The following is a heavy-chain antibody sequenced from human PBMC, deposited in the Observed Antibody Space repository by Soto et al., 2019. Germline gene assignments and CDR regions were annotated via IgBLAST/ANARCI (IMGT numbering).Heavy chain of an antibody. J-gene: IGHJ4*02. CDR2: IIPSIGII. V-gene: IGHV1-69*04. Sequence: SVKVSCKASGGTFSSFVISWVRQAPRQGLEWMGRIIPSIGIINYAQKFQGRVTITADTSTSTAYMELSSLRSDDTAVYYCAREGDMKFHSDSSDEPGYWGQGTLVTISS. CDR3: AREGDMKFHSDSSDEPGY. D-gene: IGHD3-22*01. CDR1: GGTFSSFV.